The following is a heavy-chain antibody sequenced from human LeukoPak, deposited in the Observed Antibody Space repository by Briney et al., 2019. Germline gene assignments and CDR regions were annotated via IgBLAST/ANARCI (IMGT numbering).Heavy chain of an antibody. Sequence: PSETLSLTCAVYGGSFSGYYWSWIRQPPGKGLEWIGEINHSGSTNYNPSLKSRVTISVDTSKNQFSLKLSSVTAADTAVYYCARTTDYLTRFIWFDPWGQGTLVTVSS. CDR1: GGSFSGYY. D-gene: IGHD3-3*01. V-gene: IGHV4-34*01. CDR2: INHSGST. CDR3: ARTTDYLTRFIWFDP. J-gene: IGHJ5*02.